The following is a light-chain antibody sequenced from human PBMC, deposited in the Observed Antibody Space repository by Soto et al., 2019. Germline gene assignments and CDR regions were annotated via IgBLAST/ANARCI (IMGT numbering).Light chain of an antibody. Sequence: EIVMTQSPATLSVSPGERATLSCRASQSISRNYLAWYQQKPGLAPRLLIYGASTRATGIPASFSGSGSGTEFTLTISSLQSEDFAVYSCQQYANWPITFGQGTRLEIK. CDR3: QQYANWPIT. CDR2: GAS. J-gene: IGKJ5*01. V-gene: IGKV3-15*01. CDR1: QSISRN.